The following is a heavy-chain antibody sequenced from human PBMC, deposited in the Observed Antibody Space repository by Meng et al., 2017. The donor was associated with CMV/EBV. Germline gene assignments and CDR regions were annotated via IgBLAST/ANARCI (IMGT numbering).Heavy chain of an antibody. CDR2: INWNGGST. D-gene: IGHD3-22*01. CDR1: GFTFDAYG. CDR3: ARFYYDSSGPLFDY. V-gene: IGHV3-20*03. Sequence: ASGFTFDAYGMSWVRQAPGKGLEWVSGINWNGGSTGYADSVKGRFTISRDNAKNSLYLQMNSLRAEDTALYYCARFYYDSSGPLFDYWGQGTLVTVSS. J-gene: IGHJ4*02.